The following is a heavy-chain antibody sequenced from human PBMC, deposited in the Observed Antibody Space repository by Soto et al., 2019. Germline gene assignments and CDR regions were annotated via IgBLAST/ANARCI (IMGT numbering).Heavy chain of an antibody. J-gene: IGHJ4*02. D-gene: IGHD3-16*01. Sequence: QVQLQESGPGLVKPSQTLSLTCTVSGGSISSGDYYWSWIRQPPGKGLDWIGYIYYSGSTYYNPYLKXXVXLXXDTSKNQFSLKLSSVTAAATAVYYCASGGGAPFHYWGQGTLVTVSS. CDR1: GGSISSGDYY. CDR2: IYYSGST. V-gene: IGHV4-30-4*08. CDR3: ASGGGAPFHY.